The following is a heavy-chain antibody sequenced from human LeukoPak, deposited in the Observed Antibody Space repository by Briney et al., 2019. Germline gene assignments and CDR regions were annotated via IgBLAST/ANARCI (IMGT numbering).Heavy chain of an antibody. D-gene: IGHD2-21*02. CDR1: GGSFSGYY. CDR2: INHSGST. V-gene: IGHV4-34*01. CDR3: ARVSFFGDPDYYYYMDV. Sequence: PSETLSLTCAVYGGSFSGYYWSFIRQPPGKGLEWIGEINHSGSTNYNPSLKSRVTILLNTSKNQFSLKVNSVTAADTAVYHCARVSFFGDPDYYYYMDVWGKGTTVTVSS. J-gene: IGHJ6*03.